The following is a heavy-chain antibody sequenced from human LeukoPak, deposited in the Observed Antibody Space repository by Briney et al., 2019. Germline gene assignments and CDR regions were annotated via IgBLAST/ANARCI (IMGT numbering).Heavy chain of an antibody. D-gene: IGHD3-9*01. CDR1: GGSFSDYY. V-gene: IGHV4-34*01. CDR2: INHSRST. J-gene: IGHJ4*02. CDR3: ARVGRYYDALTGYATGGSPFDY. Sequence: PSETLSLTCAVYGGSFSDYYWSWIRQPPGKGLEWIGEINHSRSTNYNPSLTSRVTISVDTSKNQFSLKVTSVTAADTAVYYCARVGRYYDALTGYATGGSPFDYWGQGTPVTVSS.